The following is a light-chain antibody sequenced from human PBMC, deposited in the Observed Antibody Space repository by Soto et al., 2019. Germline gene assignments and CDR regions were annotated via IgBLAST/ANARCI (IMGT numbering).Light chain of an antibody. V-gene: IGKV3-15*01. J-gene: IGKJ1*01. CDR2: GAS. CDR1: QSVSSN. Sequence: EIVMTQSPATLSVSPGERATLSFRASQSVSSNLAWYQQKPGQAPRLLIYGASTRATGIPARFSGSGSGTEFTLTIRSLQSEDFAVYYCQQYNNWPPWTCGQGTKGDIK. CDR3: QQYNNWPPWT.